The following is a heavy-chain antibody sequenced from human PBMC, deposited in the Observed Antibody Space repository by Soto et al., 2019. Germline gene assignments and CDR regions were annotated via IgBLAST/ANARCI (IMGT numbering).Heavy chain of an antibody. CDR2: ISSSGSTI. CDR3: ASPLSMGGYRDINWFDP. CDR1: GFTFSSYE. J-gene: IGHJ5*02. D-gene: IGHD3-16*02. Sequence: GGSLRLSCAASGFTFSSYEMNWVRQAPGKGLEWVSYISSSGSTIYYADSVKGRFTISRDNAKNSLYLQMNSLRAEDTAVYYCASPLSMGGYRDINWFDPWGQGTLVTVSS. V-gene: IGHV3-48*03.